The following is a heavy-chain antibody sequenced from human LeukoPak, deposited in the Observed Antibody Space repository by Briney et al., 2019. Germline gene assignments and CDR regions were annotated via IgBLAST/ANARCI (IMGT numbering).Heavy chain of an antibody. CDR3: ARRGYSGYDPVDY. D-gene: IGHD5-12*01. Sequence: GESLQISCKGSGYSFTSYWISWVRQMPGKGLEWMGRIDPSDSYTNYRPSFQGHVTISADKSISTAYLQWSSLKASDTAMYYCARRGYSGYDPVDYWGQGTLVTVSS. CDR2: IDPSDSYT. CDR1: GYSFTSYW. J-gene: IGHJ4*02. V-gene: IGHV5-10-1*01.